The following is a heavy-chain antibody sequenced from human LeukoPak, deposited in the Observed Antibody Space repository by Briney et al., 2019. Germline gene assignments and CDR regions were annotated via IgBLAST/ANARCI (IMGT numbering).Heavy chain of an antibody. Sequence: GASVKVSCKASGYTFTGYYMHWVRQAPGQGLEWMGRINPNSGGTNYAQKFQGRVTMTRDTSISTAYMELSRLRSDDTAVYYCARDTDSSGYHDAFDIWGQGTMLTVSS. CDR1: GYTFTGYY. CDR3: ARDTDSSGYHDAFDI. J-gene: IGHJ3*02. V-gene: IGHV1-2*06. D-gene: IGHD3-22*01. CDR2: INPNSGGT.